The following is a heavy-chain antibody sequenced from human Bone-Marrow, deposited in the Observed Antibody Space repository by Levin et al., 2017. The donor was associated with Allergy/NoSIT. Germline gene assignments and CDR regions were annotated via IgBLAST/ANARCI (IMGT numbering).Heavy chain of an antibody. Sequence: PVASVKVSCRASGYSFSDYYLNWVRQAPGQGLEWMGRINPQSGASNLAQKFQGRITLTRDTSINTGYLELNSLKSAETATYFCVARPNVTDGGKSRKFGMDVGGQGTPVTVSS. D-gene: IGHD3-16*01. CDR1: GYSFSDYY. CDR3: VARPNVTDGGKSRKFGMDV. CDR2: INPQSGAS. J-gene: IGHJ6*02. V-gene: IGHV1-2*06.